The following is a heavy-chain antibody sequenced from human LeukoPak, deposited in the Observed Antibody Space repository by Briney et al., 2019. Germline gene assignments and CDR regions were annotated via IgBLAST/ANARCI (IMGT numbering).Heavy chain of an antibody. CDR2: IYYSGST. J-gene: IGHJ4*02. CDR3: ARAVEMATIEIDY. D-gene: IGHD5-24*01. Sequence: PSETLSLTCTVSGGSISSGDYYWSWIRQPPGKGLEWIGYIYYSGSTYYNPSLKSRVTISVDTSKNQFSLKLSSVTAADTAVYYCARAVEMATIEIDYWGQGTLVTVSS. V-gene: IGHV4-30-4*01. CDR1: GGSISSGDYY.